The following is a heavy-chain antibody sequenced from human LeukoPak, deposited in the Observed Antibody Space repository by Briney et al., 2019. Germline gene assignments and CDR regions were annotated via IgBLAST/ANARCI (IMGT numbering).Heavy chain of an antibody. Sequence: TSETLSLTCTVSGGSISSYYWSWIRQPPGKGLEWIGYIYYSGSTNYNPSLKSRVTISVDTCKNQFSLKLSSVTAADTAVYYCAREARSGIAADYWGQGTLVTVSS. CDR2: IYYSGST. J-gene: IGHJ4*02. D-gene: IGHD6-13*01. CDR3: AREARSGIAADY. V-gene: IGHV4-59*01. CDR1: GGSISSYY.